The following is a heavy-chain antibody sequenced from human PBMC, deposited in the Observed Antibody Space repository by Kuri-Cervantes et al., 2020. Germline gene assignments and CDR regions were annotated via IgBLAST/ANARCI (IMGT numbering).Heavy chain of an antibody. D-gene: IGHD1-26*01. J-gene: IGHJ4*02. CDR3: AREGGSGSYYEGFDY. CDR2: ISSSSSTI. CDR1: GFTFSSHA. V-gene: IGHV3-48*04. Sequence: ETLSLTCAASGFTFSSHAMHWVRQAPGKGLEWVSYISSSSSTIYYAESVRGRFTISRDNAKNSLYLQMNNLEAGDTAFYYCAREGGSGSYYEGFDYWGQGTLVTVSS.